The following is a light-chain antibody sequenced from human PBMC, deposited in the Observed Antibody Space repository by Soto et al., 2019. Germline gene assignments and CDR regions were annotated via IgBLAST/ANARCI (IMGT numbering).Light chain of an antibody. Sequence: EIVLTQSPGTLSLSPGERATLSCRASQSVGSVYLAWYQQKPGQAPRLLIYGASTRATGIPDRFSGSGSGTDFTLTISRLEPEDCAVYYCQQYGSSPRTFGQGTKVEIK. CDR2: GAS. CDR3: QQYGSSPRT. V-gene: IGKV3-20*01. J-gene: IGKJ1*01. CDR1: QSVGSVY.